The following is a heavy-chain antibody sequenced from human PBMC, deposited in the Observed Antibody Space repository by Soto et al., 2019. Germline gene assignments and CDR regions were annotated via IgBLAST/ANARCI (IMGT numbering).Heavy chain of an antibody. V-gene: IGHV3-23*01. CDR1: GFTFSSYA. D-gene: IGHD6-19*01. CDR3: GKERRGSGWLVSSY. Sequence: DVQLLESGGGLVQPGGSVRLSCAASGFTFSSYAMSWVRQAPGKGLEWVSVISGTGANTSYADSVRGRFTISRDNSKNTLFLQMNSRRADYTGVYYCGKERRGSGWLVSSYGGQGILFPVSS. CDR2: ISGTGANT. J-gene: IGHJ4*02.